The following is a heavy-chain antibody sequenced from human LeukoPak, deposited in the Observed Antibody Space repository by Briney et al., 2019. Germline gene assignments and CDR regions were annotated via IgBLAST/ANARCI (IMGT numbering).Heavy chain of an antibody. J-gene: IGHJ6*02. CDR2: IYYSGST. Sequence: SETLSLTCTVSGGSISSSSYYWGWIRQPPGKGLEWIGSIYYSGSTYYNPSLKSRVTISVDTSKNQFSLKLSSVTAADTAVYYCARDQEIVPGNYYYYGMDVWGQGTAVTVSS. D-gene: IGHD5-12*01. CDR3: ARDQEIVPGNYYYYGMDV. CDR1: GGSISSSSYY. V-gene: IGHV4-39*07.